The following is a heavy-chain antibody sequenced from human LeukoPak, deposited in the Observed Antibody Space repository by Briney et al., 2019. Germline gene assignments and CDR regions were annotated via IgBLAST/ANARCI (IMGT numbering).Heavy chain of an antibody. CDR3: ARVVRGAVTSNWFDP. D-gene: IGHD4-17*01. CDR1: GGSMNDNY. V-gene: IGHV4-59*01. J-gene: IGHJ5*02. CDR2: ISNSGTT. Sequence: NSSETLSLTCSVSGGSMNDNYLTWIRQAPGKGLEWIGYISNSGTTDYNPPLKSRVTMSVDTSKNEFSLKLTSVTAADTAMYYCARVVRGAVTSNWFDPWGQGTLVTVSS.